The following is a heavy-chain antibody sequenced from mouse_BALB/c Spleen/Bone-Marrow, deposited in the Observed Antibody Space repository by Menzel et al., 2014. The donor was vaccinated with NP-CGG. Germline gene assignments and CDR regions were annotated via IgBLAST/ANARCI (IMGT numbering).Heavy chain of an antibody. V-gene: IGHV5-17*02. J-gene: IGHJ4*01. CDR1: GITFRNFG. CDR3: ERRGRGGGYAMDY. D-gene: IGHD3-3*01. CDR2: ISSGSSTI. Sequence: EVKLVESGGGLVQPGGSRKLSCAASGITFRNFGMHWVRQAPEKGLEWVAYISSGSSTIYYANTLKGRFTISRDNPKNTLFLKMPSVRSEDTAMYYCERRGRGGGYAMDYWGQGTSAPFSS.